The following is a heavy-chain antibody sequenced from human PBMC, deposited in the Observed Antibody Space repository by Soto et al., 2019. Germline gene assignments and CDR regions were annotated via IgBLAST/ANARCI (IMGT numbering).Heavy chain of an antibody. D-gene: IGHD2-2*01. J-gene: IGHJ4*02. CDR1: GGSISSGGYY. CDR2: IYYSGST. Sequence: QVQLQESGPGLVKPSQTLSLTCTVSGGSISSGGYYWSWIRQHPGKGLEWIGYIYYSGSTYYNPSLNSRVTISVDTSKNQFSLKLSSVTAADTAVYYCARGSADRSSMDYWGQGTLVTVSS. CDR3: ARGSADRSSMDY. V-gene: IGHV4-31*03.